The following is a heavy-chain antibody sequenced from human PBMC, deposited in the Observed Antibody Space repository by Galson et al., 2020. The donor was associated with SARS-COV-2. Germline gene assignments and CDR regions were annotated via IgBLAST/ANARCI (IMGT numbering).Heavy chain of an antibody. CDR3: ARWSPNYFDH. CDR1: GGSISTYF. CDR2: ISYTGNT. V-gene: IGHV4-59*13. J-gene: IGHJ4*02. Sequence: SETLSLNCSVSGGSISTYFWTWIRQPPGKGLEWIGHISYTGNTNYNPSLTGRVTISLDTSKNQFSLKLTSVTAADTATYYCARWSPNYFDHWGQGTLVIVSS.